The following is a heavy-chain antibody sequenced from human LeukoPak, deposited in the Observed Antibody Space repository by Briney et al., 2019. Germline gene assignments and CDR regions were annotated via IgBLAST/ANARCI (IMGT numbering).Heavy chain of an antibody. Sequence: SETLSLTCAVYGGSFSGYYWSWIRQPPGKGLECIGEINHSGSTNYNPSLKSRVTISVDTSKNQFSLKLSSVTAADTAVYYCARDPPDYNPFDYWGQGTLVTVSS. CDR1: GGSFSGYY. V-gene: IGHV4-34*01. D-gene: IGHD5-12*01. CDR3: ARDPPDYNPFDY. CDR2: INHSGST. J-gene: IGHJ4*02.